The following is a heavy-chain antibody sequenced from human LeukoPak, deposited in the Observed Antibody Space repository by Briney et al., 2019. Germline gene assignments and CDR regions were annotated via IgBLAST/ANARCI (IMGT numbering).Heavy chain of an antibody. V-gene: IGHV3-30*02. D-gene: IGHD1-26*01. CDR2: IRDDGSNK. CDR1: GFTFSNYG. CDR3: AKKTIVGATVDAFDI. Sequence: PGGSLRLSCAASGFTFSNYGMHWVRQAPGKGLEGGASIRDDGSNKYYADSVKGRFTISRDNSKNTLYLQMNSLRAEDTAVYYCAKKTIVGATVDAFDIWGQGTMVTVSS. J-gene: IGHJ3*02.